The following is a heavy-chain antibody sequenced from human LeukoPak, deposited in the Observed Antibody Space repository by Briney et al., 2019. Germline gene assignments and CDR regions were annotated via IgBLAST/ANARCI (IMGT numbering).Heavy chain of an antibody. CDR1: GYTFTGYY. D-gene: IGHD3-3*01. V-gene: IGHV1-2*04. Sequence: ASVKVSCQASGYTFTGYYMHWVRQAPGQGLEWMGWINPNSGGTNYAQKFQSWVTMTRDTSISTAYMELSRLRSDDTAVYYCARALPYYDFWSGYYTGIHFDYWGQGTLVTVSS. J-gene: IGHJ4*02. CDR2: INPNSGGT. CDR3: ARALPYYDFWSGYYTGIHFDY.